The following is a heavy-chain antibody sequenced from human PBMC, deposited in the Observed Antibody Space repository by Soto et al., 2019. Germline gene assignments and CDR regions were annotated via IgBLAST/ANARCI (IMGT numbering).Heavy chain of an antibody. CDR1: GYTFTSYG. D-gene: IGHD6-19*01. J-gene: IGHJ4*02. CDR3: ARAETGYSSGWYAY. Sequence: QVQLVQSGAEVKKPGASVKVSCQASGYTFTSYGISWVRQAPGQGLEWMGWISAYNGNTNYAQKLQGRVTMTTDTSTSTAYMERRSVRSDDTAVYYCARAETGYSSGWYAYWGQGTLVTVSS. CDR2: ISAYNGNT. V-gene: IGHV1-18*04.